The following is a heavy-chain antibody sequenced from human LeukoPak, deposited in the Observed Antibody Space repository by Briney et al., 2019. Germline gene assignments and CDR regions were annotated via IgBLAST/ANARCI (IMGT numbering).Heavy chain of an antibody. CDR1: GFTFSTYA. V-gene: IGHV3-30*04. D-gene: IGHD3-9*01. Sequence: PGGSLRLSCAASGFTFSTYAMHWVRQAPGKGLEWVAVISSDGSRKYYADSVKGRFTISRDDSKSTLYLQMNSLRAEDTAVYYCARALYVLTGSAFDYWGQRTLVTVSS. CDR2: ISSDGSRK. J-gene: IGHJ4*02. CDR3: ARALYVLTGSAFDY.